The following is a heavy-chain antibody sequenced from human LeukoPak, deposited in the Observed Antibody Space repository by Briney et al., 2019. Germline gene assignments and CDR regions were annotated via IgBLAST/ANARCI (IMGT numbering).Heavy chain of an antibody. J-gene: IGHJ4*02. CDR3: AKDVGDFWSGSGGFDY. Sequence: GGSLRLSCAASGFTFDDYGMSWVRQAPGKGLEWVSGINWNGGSTGYADSVKGRFTISRDNAKNSLYLQMNSLRAEDMALYYCAKDVGDFWSGSGGFDYWGQGTLVTVSS. CDR2: INWNGGST. CDR1: GFTFDDYG. V-gene: IGHV3-20*04. D-gene: IGHD3-3*01.